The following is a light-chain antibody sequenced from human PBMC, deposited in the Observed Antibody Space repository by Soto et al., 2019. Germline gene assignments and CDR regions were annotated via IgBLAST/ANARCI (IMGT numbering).Light chain of an antibody. J-gene: IGKJ4*01. V-gene: IGKV1-5*03. CDR2: TAS. CDR3: QQYNTYSLT. Sequence: DIQMTQSPSTLSASIGDRVTITCRASQSISSWLAWYQQKAGKAPKLLIYTASSLESGVPSRFSGSGSGTEFTLTISSLQPDDFATSYCQQYNTYSLTFGGGTKVEIK. CDR1: QSISSW.